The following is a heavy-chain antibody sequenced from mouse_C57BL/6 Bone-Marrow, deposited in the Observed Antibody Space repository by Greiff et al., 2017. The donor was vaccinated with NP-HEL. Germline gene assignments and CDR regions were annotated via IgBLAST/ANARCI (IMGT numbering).Heavy chain of an antibody. CDR1: GFTFSDYY. V-gene: IGHV5-16*01. J-gene: IGHJ3*01. Sequence: EVKVVESEGGLVQPGSSMKLSCTASGFTFSDYYMAWVRQVPEKGLEWVANINYDGSSTYYLDSLKSRFIISRDNAKNILYLQMSSLKSEDTATYYCAREDDGYLFADWGQGTLVTVSA. CDR2: INYDGSST. CDR3: AREDDGYLFAD. D-gene: IGHD2-3*01.